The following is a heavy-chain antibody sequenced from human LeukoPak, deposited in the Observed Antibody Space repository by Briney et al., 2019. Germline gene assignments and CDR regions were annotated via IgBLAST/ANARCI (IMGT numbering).Heavy chain of an antibody. D-gene: IGHD3-3*01. CDR2: IIPIFGPA. CDR1: GGTFSSYA. J-gene: IGHJ3*02. V-gene: IGHV1-69*05. CDR3: ANLFWSGYYPNLDAFDI. Sequence: GSSVKVSCKASGGTFSSYAISWVRQAPGQGLEWMGGIIPIFGPANYAQKFQGRVTITTDESTSTAYMELSSLSSEDTAVYYCANLFWSGYYPNLDAFDIWGQGTTVSVSS.